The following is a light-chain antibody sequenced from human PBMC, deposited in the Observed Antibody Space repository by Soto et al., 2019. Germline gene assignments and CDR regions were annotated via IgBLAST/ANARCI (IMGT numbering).Light chain of an antibody. CDR3: QQYNNWPT. CDR1: QSVSSSY. Sequence: EIVLTQSPATLSLSPGERATLSCRASQSVSSSYLAWYQQKPGQAPRLLIHGTSSRATGIPDRFSGSGSGTEFTLTISSLQSEDFAVYYCQQYNNWPTFGQGTKVDIK. V-gene: IGKV3D-15*01. CDR2: GTS. J-gene: IGKJ1*01.